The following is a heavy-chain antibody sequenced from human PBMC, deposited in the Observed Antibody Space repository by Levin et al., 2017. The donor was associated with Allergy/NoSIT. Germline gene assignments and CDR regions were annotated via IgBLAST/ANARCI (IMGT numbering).Heavy chain of an antibody. J-gene: IGHJ4*02. Sequence: ETLSLTCTVSGGSVSSGSYYWSWIRQPPGKGLEWIGYIYYSGSTNYNPSLKSRVTISVDTSKNQFSLKLSSVTAADTAVYYCARGGRWDPYFDYWGQGTLVTVSS. CDR1: GGSVSSGSYY. CDR2: IYYSGST. V-gene: IGHV4-61*01. CDR3: ARGGRWDPYFDY. D-gene: IGHD1-26*01.